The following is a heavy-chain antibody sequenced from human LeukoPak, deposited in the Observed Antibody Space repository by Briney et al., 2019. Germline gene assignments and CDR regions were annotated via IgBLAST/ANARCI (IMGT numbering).Heavy chain of an antibody. Sequence: GGSLRLSCAASGFAFSVYAMSWVRQAPGKGLEWVSTISGGGGRTWYADSVKGRFTISRDNSKNTVDVQLNSLRAEDTAVYYCAKFRGSEKTAIECWGQGTLVTVSS. CDR2: ISGGGGRT. CDR1: GFAFSVYA. J-gene: IGHJ4*02. CDR3: AKFRGSEKTAIEC. V-gene: IGHV3-23*01. D-gene: IGHD6-25*01.